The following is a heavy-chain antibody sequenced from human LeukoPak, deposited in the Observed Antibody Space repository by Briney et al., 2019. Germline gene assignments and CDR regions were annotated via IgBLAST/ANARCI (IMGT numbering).Heavy chain of an antibody. Sequence: PGGSLRLSCAASGFTFSSYEMNWVRQAPGKGLEWVSFISSSGSAIHYADSVRGRFTISRDNAKNSLYLQMSRLRAEDTAVYFCAKVIRGGYGMDVWGQGTTVTVS. D-gene: IGHD3-10*01. V-gene: IGHV3-48*03. CDR2: ISSSGSAI. CDR1: GFTFSSYE. CDR3: AKVIRGGYGMDV. J-gene: IGHJ6*02.